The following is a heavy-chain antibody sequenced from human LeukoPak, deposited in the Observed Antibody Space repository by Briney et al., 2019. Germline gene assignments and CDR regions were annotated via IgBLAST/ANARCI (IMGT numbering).Heavy chain of an antibody. Sequence: VEPSETLSLTCTVSGGSISTYYWNWIRQSPGKGLEWIGNIYYSGSTNYNPSLKSRVTISVDTSKNQFSLKLSSVTAADTAVYYCARLEWELNFDYWGQGTLVTVSS. J-gene: IGHJ4*02. CDR3: ARLEWELNFDY. V-gene: IGHV4-59*08. CDR2: IYYSGST. CDR1: GGSISTYY. D-gene: IGHD1-26*01.